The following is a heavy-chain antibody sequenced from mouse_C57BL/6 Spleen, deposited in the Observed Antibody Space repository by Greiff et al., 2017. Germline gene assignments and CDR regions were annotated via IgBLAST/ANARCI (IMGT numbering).Heavy chain of an antibody. V-gene: IGHV1-15*01. Sequence: QVQLKESGAELVRPGASVTLSCKASGYTFTDYEMHWVKQTPVHGLEWIGAIDPETGGTAYNQKFKGKAILTADKSSSTAYMELRSLTSEDTAVYYCARSPYYYGSSSDYFDYWGQGTTLTVSS. CDR3: ARSPYYYGSSSDYFDY. D-gene: IGHD1-1*01. CDR2: IDPETGGT. J-gene: IGHJ2*01. CDR1: GYTFTDYE.